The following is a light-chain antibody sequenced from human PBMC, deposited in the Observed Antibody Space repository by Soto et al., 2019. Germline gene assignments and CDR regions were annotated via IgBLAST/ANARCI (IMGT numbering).Light chain of an antibody. J-gene: IGKJ5*01. V-gene: IGKV3-15*01. CDR2: GAS. CDR1: QSVSSN. CDR3: QQYYDWPIT. Sequence: EIVMTQSPATLPISPGERATLSCRASQSVSSNLAWYQQKPGQAPRLLIYGASTRATGIPARFSGSGSGTEFTLTISSLQSEDFAVYYCQQYYDWPITFGQGTRLEI.